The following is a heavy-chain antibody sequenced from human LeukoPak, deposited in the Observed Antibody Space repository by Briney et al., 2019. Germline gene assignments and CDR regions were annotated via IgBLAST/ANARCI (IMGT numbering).Heavy chain of an antibody. CDR2: VHASGTT. D-gene: IGHD5-12*01. V-gene: IGHV4-4*07. Sequence: KTSETLSLTCTVSGGSISSYYWNWIRQSAEKGLEWIGRVHASGTTRYNPSFESRLTMSVDTSKNQFSLTLTSVMAADTAVYFCARGMAAAYDYNWFDPWGQGTQVTVSS. CDR1: GGSISSYY. CDR3: ARGMAAAYDYNWFDP. J-gene: IGHJ5*02.